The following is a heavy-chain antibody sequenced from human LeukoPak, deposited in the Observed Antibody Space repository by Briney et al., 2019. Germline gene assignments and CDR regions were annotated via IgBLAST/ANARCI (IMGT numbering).Heavy chain of an antibody. Sequence: GGSLRLSCAASGFTLSSYSMNWVRQAPGKGLEWVSYISSSSSTIYYADSVKGRFTISRDNAKNSLYLQMNSLRAEDTAVYYCARVGGYDFWSGRYYFDYWGQGTLVTVSS. CDR2: ISSSSSTI. D-gene: IGHD3-3*01. J-gene: IGHJ4*02. V-gene: IGHV3-48*01. CDR1: GFTLSSYS. CDR3: ARVGGYDFWSGRYYFDY.